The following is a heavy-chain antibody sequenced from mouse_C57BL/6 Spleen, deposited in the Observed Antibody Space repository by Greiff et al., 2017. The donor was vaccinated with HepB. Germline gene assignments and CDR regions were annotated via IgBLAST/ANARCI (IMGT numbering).Heavy chain of an antibody. CDR2: ISDGGSYT. CDR3: ARGYSNYRNAMDY. Sequence: EVHLVESGGGLVKPGGSLKLSCAASGFTFSSYAMSWVRQTPEKRLEWVATISDGGSYTYYPDNVKGRFTISRDNAKNNLYLQMSHLKSEDTAMYYCARGYSNYRNAMDYWGQGTSVTVSS. CDR1: GFTFSSYA. J-gene: IGHJ4*01. V-gene: IGHV5-4*01. D-gene: IGHD2-5*01.